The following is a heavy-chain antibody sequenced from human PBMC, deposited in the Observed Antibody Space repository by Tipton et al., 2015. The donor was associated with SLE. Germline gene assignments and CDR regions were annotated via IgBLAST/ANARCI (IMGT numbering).Heavy chain of an antibody. CDR3: ARESPTTADDFDY. J-gene: IGHJ4*02. CDR2: ISGSGGST. Sequence: SLRLSCAASGFTFSSYAMSWVRPAPGKGLEWVSAISGSGGSTYSADSVKGRFTISRDNAKNSLYLQMNSLRAEDTAVYYCARESPTTADDFDYWGQGTLVTVSS. V-gene: IGHV3-23*01. CDR1: GFTFSSYA. D-gene: IGHD4-17*01.